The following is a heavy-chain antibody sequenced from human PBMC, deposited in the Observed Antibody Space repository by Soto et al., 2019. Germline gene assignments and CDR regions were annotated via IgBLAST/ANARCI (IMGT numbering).Heavy chain of an antibody. CDR2: ISYDGSNK. V-gene: IGHV3-30-3*01. J-gene: IGHJ4*02. Sequence: GGSLRLSCAASGFTFSSYAMHGVRQAPGKGLEWVAVISYDGSNKYYADSVKGRFTISRDNSKNTLYLQMNSLRAEDTAVYYCAKADSSSGSSPSVYWGQGTLVTVSS. CDR1: GFTFSSYA. CDR3: AKADSSSGSSPSVY. D-gene: IGHD3-22*01.